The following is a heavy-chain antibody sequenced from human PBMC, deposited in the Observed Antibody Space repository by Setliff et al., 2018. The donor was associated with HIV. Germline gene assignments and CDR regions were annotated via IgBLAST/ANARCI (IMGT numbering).Heavy chain of an antibody. CDR2: ISANGGST. Sequence: PGGSLRLSCAASGFTFSTYAMSWVRQAPGKGLEWVSVISANGGSTYYADSVKGRFTISRDNARNSLYLQMNSLRADDTAVYYCARDGTTFLAAMDVWGKGTTVTVSS. CDR1: GFTFSTYA. J-gene: IGHJ6*03. V-gene: IGHV3-23*01. CDR3: ARDGTTFLAAMDV. D-gene: IGHD3-3*02.